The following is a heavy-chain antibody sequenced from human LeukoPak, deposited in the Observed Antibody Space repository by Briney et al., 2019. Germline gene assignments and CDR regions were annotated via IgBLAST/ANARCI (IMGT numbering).Heavy chain of an antibody. CDR1: GFTFNTYA. CDR2: ISGSGRYI. D-gene: IGHD4-11*01. CDR3: ARPYSTQRRDAFDI. Sequence: GGSLRLSCAGSGFTFNTYAMSWVRQAPGKGLGWISSISGSGRYIYYADSVKGRFTISRDNSKNTLYLQMNSLRAEDTAVYYCARPYSTQRRDAFDIWGQGTMVTVSS. V-gene: IGHV3-23*01. J-gene: IGHJ3*02.